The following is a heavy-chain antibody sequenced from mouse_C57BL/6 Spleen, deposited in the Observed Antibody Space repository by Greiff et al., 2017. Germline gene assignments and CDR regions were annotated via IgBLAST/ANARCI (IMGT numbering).Heavy chain of an antibody. J-gene: IGHJ4*01. CDR2: IDPSDSYS. CDR1: GYTFTSYW. CDR3: ARCIYDCHAMDY. Sequence: QVQLKQPGAELVMPGASVKLSCKASGYTFTSYWMHWVKQRPGQGLEWIGEIDPSDSYSTYNQKFKGKSTLTVDKSYSTASMQLRSLTSEASAVYYCARCIYDCHAMDYWGQGTSVTVSS. V-gene: IGHV1-69*01. D-gene: IGHD2-3*01.